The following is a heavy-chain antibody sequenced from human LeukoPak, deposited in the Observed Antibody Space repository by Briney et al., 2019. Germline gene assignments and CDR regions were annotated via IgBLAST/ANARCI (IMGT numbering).Heavy chain of an antibody. J-gene: IGHJ4*02. CDR1: GFTFSDYA. Sequence: GGSLRLSCAASGFTFSDYAMHWVRQAPGKGLEWVAVISYDGSNEYYADSMKGRFTISRDNSKNTLYLQMNSLGTEDTAVYYCARDQLGFDYWGQGALVTVFS. V-gene: IGHV3-30*04. CDR2: ISYDGSNE. D-gene: IGHD6-13*01. CDR3: ARDQLGFDY.